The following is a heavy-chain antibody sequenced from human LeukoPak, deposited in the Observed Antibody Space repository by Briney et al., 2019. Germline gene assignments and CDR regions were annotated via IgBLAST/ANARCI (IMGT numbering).Heavy chain of an antibody. J-gene: IGHJ6*02. CDR1: GGSISSYY. CDR2: IYYSGST. Sequence: SETLSLTCTVSGGSISSYYWSWIRQPPGKGLEWIGYIYYSGSTNYNPSLKSRVTISVDTSKNQFSLKLSSVTAADTAVYYCARATGYCSGGSCYPGDYYYYYGMDVWGQGTTVTVSS. D-gene: IGHD2-15*01. V-gene: IGHV4-59*01. CDR3: ARATGYCSGGSCYPGDYYYYYGMDV.